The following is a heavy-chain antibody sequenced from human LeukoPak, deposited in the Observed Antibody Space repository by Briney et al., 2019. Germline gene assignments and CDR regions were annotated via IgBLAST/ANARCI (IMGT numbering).Heavy chain of an antibody. CDR3: AKNYGDYPLFDY. J-gene: IGHJ4*02. CDR1: GFTLSSYA. V-gene: IGHV3-23*01. D-gene: IGHD4-17*01. CDR2: ISGSGGST. Sequence: GGSLRLSCAASGFTLSSYAMSWVRHAPGKGLELFSAISGSGGSTYYADSVKGRFTISRDNSKNTLYLQMNSLRAEDTAVYYCAKNYGDYPLFDYWGQGTLVTVSS.